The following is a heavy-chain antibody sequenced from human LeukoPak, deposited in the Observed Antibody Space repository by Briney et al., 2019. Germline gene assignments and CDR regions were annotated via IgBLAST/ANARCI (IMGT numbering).Heavy chain of an antibody. CDR1: GGSISSYY. J-gene: IGHJ5*02. CDR2: IYYSGST. Sequence: SETLSLTCTVSGGSISSYYWSWIRQPPGKGLEWIGYIYYSGSTNYNPSLKSRVTISVDTSKNQFSLKLSSVTAADTAVYYCARGALRYWFDPWGQGTLVTVSS. CDR3: ARGALRYWFDP. V-gene: IGHV4-59*08.